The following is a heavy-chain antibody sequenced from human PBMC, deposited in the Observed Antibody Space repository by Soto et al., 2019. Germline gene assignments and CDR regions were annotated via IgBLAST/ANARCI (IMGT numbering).Heavy chain of an antibody. CDR2: IWFDGSDK. Sequence: GGSLRLSCLASGFTFSSYGMHWVRQAPGKGLEWVALIWFDGSDKYYTESVKGRFTISRDNSKSTLYLQMHSLRAEDTAVDYCARLYCRASRCYSVGASVMRGKGTMVTVSS. J-gene: IGHJ3*02. CDR1: GFTFSSYG. V-gene: IGHV3-33*01. D-gene: IGHD2-15*01. CDR3: ARLYCRASRCYSVGASVM.